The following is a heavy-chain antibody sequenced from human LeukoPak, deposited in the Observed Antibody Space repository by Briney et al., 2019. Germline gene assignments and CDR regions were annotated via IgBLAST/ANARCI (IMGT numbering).Heavy chain of an antibody. CDR1: GFTFSSDR. Sequence: GGSLRLSCVASGFTFSSDRMNWFRQAPGKGLEWVSTIYSGSDYIYYADSVKGRFTISRDNAKNSLYLQMNSLRAEDTAIYYCARDLPVSGAYHQFDSWGQGTLVTVSS. CDR2: IYSGSDYI. V-gene: IGHV3-21*01. D-gene: IGHD4/OR15-4a*01. CDR3: ARDLPVSGAYHQFDS. J-gene: IGHJ4*02.